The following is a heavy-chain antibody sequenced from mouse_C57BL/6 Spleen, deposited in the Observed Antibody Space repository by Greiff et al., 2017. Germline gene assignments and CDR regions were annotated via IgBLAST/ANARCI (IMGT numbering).Heavy chain of an antibody. CDR1: GFTFSDYY. J-gene: IGHJ4*01. V-gene: IGHV5-16*01. D-gene: IGHD2-3*01. CDR3: AREGVTPYYAMDY. CDR2: INYDGSST. Sequence: EVKLMESEGGLVQPGSSMKLSCTASGFTFSDYYMAWVRQVPEKGLEWVANINYDGSSTYYLDSLKSRFIISRDNAKNILYLQMSSLKSEDTATYYCAREGVTPYYAMDYWGQGTSVTVSS.